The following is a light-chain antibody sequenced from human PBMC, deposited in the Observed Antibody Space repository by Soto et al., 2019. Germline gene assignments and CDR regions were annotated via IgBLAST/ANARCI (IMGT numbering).Light chain of an antibody. Sequence: IGLTQSPGTLSLSPGERATLSCRASQSVSNNYLAWYQQKPGQAPRLLIYGASNRATGIPDRFSGSGSGTDFTLTISRLEPEDFAVYYCQQYGSSGTFGQRTK. CDR2: GAS. CDR1: QSVSNNY. V-gene: IGKV3-20*01. J-gene: IGKJ1*01. CDR3: QQYGSSGT.